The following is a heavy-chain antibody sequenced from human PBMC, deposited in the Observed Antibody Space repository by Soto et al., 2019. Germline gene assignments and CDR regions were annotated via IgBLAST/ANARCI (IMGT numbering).Heavy chain of an antibody. V-gene: IGHV3-48*01. CDR2: ISFSSDTI. D-gene: IGHD6-13*01. CDR1: GFTFSSYS. CDR3: ARVQQLALDY. Sequence: GGSLRLSCAASGFTFSSYSMNWVRQAPGKGLEWISYISFSSDTIYYADSVKGRFTISRDNAKNSLFLQMNSLTAEDTAVYYCARVQQLALDYWGQGTLVTVSS. J-gene: IGHJ4*02.